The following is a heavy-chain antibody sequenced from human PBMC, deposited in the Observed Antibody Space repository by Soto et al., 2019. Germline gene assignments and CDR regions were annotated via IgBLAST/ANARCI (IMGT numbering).Heavy chain of an antibody. CDR1: GGSINNSHW. J-gene: IGHJ6*02. V-gene: IGHV4-4*02. Sequence: PSETLSLTCAVSGGSINNSHWWSWVRQPPGKGLEWIGEIYHSESTNYNPSLKSRVTISIDKSKNQFSLKLSSVTAADTVVYYCARDPKSRPGMDVWGQGTTVTVSS. CDR3: ARDPKSRPGMDV. CDR2: IYHSEST.